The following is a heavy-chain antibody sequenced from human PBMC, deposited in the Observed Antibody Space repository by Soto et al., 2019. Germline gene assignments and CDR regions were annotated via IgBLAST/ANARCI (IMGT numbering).Heavy chain of an antibody. CDR3: ERVPYSSGLLFSLDN. J-gene: IGHJ4*02. CDR2: INPNSGDT. V-gene: IGHV1-46*01. D-gene: IGHD5-18*01. CDR1: GYTFTYYH. Sequence: ASVKVSCKASGYTFTYYHVHWVRQAPGQGLEWMGIINPNSGDTTYAQKFQGRVTMTRDTSTSTVYMEVTSLTSEDTALYYCERVPYSSGLLFSLDNWGQGTLVTVSS.